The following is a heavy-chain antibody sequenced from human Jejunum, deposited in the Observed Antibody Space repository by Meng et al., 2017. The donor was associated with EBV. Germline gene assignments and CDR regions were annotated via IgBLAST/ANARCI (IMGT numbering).Heavy chain of an antibody. V-gene: IGHV3-30-3*01. Sequence: QGRVWGVGGGLVQPGRSLRLSCEASGFPFSGFAMHWVRQAPGKGLEWVALTSYDETDKYYADSVKGRFIISRDNSNNTLSLQMNSLRAEDSAVYYCARGGGSRSWSFDYWGQGTLVTVSS. CDR1: GFPFSGFA. D-gene: IGHD6-13*01. CDR2: TSYDETDK. J-gene: IGHJ4*02. CDR3: ARGGGSRSWSFDY.